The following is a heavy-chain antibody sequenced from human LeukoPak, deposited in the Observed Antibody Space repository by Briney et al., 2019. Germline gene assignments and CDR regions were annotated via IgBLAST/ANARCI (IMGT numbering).Heavy chain of an antibody. CDR2: IYYSGST. CDR1: GGSISSSSSY. CDR3: ARLNSPGWFDP. J-gene: IGHJ5*02. V-gene: IGHV4-39*01. Sequence: NPSETLSLTCTVSGGSISSSSSYWAWIRQPPGTGLEWIGNIYYSGSTYYSPSLKSRLTISVDTSKNQFSLKLSSVTAADTAVYYCARLNSPGWFDPWGQGTLVTVSS.